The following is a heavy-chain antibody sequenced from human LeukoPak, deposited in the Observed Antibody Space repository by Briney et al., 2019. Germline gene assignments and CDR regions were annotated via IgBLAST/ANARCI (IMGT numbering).Heavy chain of an antibody. J-gene: IGHJ4*02. V-gene: IGHV4-61*05. CDR2: IYYTGST. CDR1: SGSISSSRYY. CDR3: ARLKGYSSGWYPSYYFDY. Sequence: SETLSLTCTVSSGSISSSRYYWGWIRQPPGKGLEWIGYIYYTGSTNYNPSLKSRVTISVDTSKNQFSLKLSSVTAADTAVYYCARLKGYSSGWYPSYYFDYWGQGTLVTVSS. D-gene: IGHD6-19*01.